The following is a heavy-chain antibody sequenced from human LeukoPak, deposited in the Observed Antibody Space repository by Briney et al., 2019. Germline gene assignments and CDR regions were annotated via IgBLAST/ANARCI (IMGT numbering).Heavy chain of an antibody. CDR1: GYTFTSYG. V-gene: IGHV1-18*01. Sequence: ASVKVSCKASGYTFTSYGISWVRQAPGQGLEWMGWISAYNGNTNYAQKLQGRVTMTTDTSTSTAYMELRSLRSDDTAVYYCARVECSGGSCYSTDWGQGTLVTVSS. CDR2: ISAYNGNT. D-gene: IGHD2-15*01. J-gene: IGHJ4*02. CDR3: ARVECSGGSCYSTD.